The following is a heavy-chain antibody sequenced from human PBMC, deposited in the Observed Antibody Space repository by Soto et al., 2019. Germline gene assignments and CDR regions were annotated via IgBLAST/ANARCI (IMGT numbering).Heavy chain of an antibody. CDR2: IVPMFGTT. CDR1: GGTFSSYA. D-gene: IGHD5-12*01. CDR3: AREELIVACSRPQYSYSYSGMDV. V-gene: IGHV1-69*12. Sequence: QVQLVQSGAEVKKPGSSVQVSCKASGGTFSSYAFTWVRQAPGQGLEWMGGIVPMFGTTSYAQQFQGRVTITEDEYTSTAYMELSSLRSEDTAVYYCAREELIVACSRPQYSYSYSGMDVWGQGTTVTVSS. J-gene: IGHJ6*02.